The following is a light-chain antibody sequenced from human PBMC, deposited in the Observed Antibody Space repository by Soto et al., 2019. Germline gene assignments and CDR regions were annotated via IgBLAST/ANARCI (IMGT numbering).Light chain of an antibody. CDR3: LLSSSGAPRV. J-gene: IGLJ2*01. Sequence: QTVVTQEPSLTVSPGGTVTLTCGSSTGAVTSGHYPYWFQQKPGQAPRTLIYDTSNKHSWTPARFSGSLLGGKAALTLSGAQPDDEAAYYCLLSSSGAPRVFGGGTKLTLL. CDR1: TGAVTSGHY. V-gene: IGLV7-46*01. CDR2: DTS.